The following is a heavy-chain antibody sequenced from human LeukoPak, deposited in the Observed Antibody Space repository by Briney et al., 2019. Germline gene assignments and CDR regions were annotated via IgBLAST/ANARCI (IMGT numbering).Heavy chain of an antibody. D-gene: IGHD3-22*01. CDR2: ISISGSTI. CDR1: GFIFSDYY. V-gene: IGHV3-11*01. Sequence: PGGSLRLSCAVSGFIFSDYYMSWIRQAPGKGLEWVSYISISGSTIYYADSMKGRFTISRDNAKNSLYLQMNSLRAEDTAVYYCARGGAFYDRSFYGMDVWGQGTTVTVSS. J-gene: IGHJ6*02. CDR3: ARGGAFYDRSFYGMDV.